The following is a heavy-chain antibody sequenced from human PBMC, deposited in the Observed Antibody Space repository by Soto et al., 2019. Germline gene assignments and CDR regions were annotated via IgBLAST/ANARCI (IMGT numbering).Heavy chain of an antibody. D-gene: IGHD3-22*01. CDR3: AKDPYYYDTSEMDV. V-gene: IGHV3-23*01. CDR2: IGGSGGST. Sequence: GGSLRLSCAASGFTFSSYAMSWVRQAPRKGLEWVSAIGGSGGSTYYADSVKGRFTISRDNSKNTLSLQMNSLRAEDTAVYYCAKDPYYYDTSEMDVWGQGTTVTVSS. CDR1: GFTFSSYA. J-gene: IGHJ6*02.